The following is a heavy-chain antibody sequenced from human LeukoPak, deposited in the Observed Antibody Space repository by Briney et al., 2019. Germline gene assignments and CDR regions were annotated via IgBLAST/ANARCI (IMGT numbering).Heavy chain of an antibody. Sequence: GGSLRLSCAASGFTFSSYWVSWVRQAPGKGLEWVANIKQDGSEKYYVDSVKGRFTISRDNAKNSLYLQMNSLRAEDTAVYYCARDARNFDYWGQGTLVTVSS. V-gene: IGHV3-7*01. CDR2: IKQDGSEK. CDR1: GFTFSSYW. J-gene: IGHJ4*02. CDR3: ARDARNFDY.